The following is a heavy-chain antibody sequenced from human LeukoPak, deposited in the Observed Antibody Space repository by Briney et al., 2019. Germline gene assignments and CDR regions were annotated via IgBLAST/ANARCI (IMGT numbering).Heavy chain of an antibody. Sequence: GGSLRLSCAASGNYWMHWVRQAPGKGLVWVSRINSDGSWTSYADSVKGRFTISKDNAKNTVYLQMNSLGAEDTAVYYCVSFYETYWGRGTLVTVSS. J-gene: IGHJ4*02. D-gene: IGHD2/OR15-2a*01. V-gene: IGHV3-74*01. CDR1: GNYW. CDR2: INSDGSWT. CDR3: VSFYETY.